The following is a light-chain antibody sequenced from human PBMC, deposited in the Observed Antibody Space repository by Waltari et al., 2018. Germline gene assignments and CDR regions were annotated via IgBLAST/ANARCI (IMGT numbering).Light chain of an antibody. Sequence: QSVLTQPPSASGTPGQRVTISCSGSSPNIGSNTVNWYQPLPGTAPNLLIYSNNQRPSGVPDRFSGSKSGTSASLAISGLQSEDEADYYCAAWDDSLNGFYVFGTGTKVTVL. V-gene: IGLV1-44*01. CDR1: SPNIGSNT. CDR3: AAWDDSLNGFYV. CDR2: SNN. J-gene: IGLJ1*01.